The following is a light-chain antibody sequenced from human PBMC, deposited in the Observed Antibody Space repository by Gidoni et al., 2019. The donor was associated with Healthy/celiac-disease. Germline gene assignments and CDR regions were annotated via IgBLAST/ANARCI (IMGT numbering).Light chain of an antibody. CDR1: QSVLYSSNNKNY. V-gene: IGKV4-1*01. J-gene: IGKJ3*01. CDR3: QQYYSTPSRFT. Sequence: DIVMTQPPDSLAVALGERATINCKSSQSVLYSSNNKNYLAWYQQKPGQPPKLLIYWASTRESGVPDRFSGSGSGTDFILTISSLQAEDVAVYYCQQYYSTPSRFTFGPGTKVDIK. CDR2: WAS.